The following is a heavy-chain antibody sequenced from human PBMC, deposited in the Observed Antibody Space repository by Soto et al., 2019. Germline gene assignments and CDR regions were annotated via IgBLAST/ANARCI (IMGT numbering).Heavy chain of an antibody. D-gene: IGHD3-22*01. Sequence: QVQLVQSGAEVKKPGASVKVSCKASGYTFTSYDINWVRQATGQGLEWMGWMNPNSCNTGYAQKFQGRVTMTRNTCISTAYMELSSLRSEDTAVYYCARGSCDSSGYPPTWFDPWGQGTLVTVSS. CDR1: GYTFTSYD. CDR3: ARGSCDSSGYPPTWFDP. CDR2: MNPNSCNT. J-gene: IGHJ5*02. V-gene: IGHV1-8*01.